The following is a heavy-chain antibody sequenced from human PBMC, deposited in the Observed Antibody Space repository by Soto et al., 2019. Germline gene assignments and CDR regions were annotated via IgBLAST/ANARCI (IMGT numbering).Heavy chain of an antibody. CDR3: ARVGFYDFWSGYRKGWFEP. CDR1: GYSISSGYY. V-gene: IGHV4-38-2*01. CDR2: IYHSGST. D-gene: IGHD3-3*01. Sequence: LSLTCAVSGYSISSGYYWGWIRQPPGKGLEWIGSIYHSGSTYYNPSLKSRVTISVDTSKNQFSLKLSSVTAADTAVYYCARVGFYDFWSGYRKGWFEPWGQGTLVTVSS. J-gene: IGHJ5*02.